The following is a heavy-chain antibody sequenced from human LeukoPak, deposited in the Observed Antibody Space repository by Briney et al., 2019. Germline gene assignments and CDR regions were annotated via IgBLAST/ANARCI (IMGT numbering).Heavy chain of an antibody. CDR3: ARAAAIRDAFDI. J-gene: IGHJ3*02. D-gene: IGHD6-25*01. CDR1: GGSISSGDYY. CDR2: IYYSGST. Sequence: PSQTLSLTCTVSGGSISSGDYYWSWIRQPPGKGLEWIGYIYYSGSTYYNPSLKSRVTISVDTSKNQFSLKLSSVTAADTAVYYCARAAAIRDAFDIWSQGTMVTVSS. V-gene: IGHV4-30-4*01.